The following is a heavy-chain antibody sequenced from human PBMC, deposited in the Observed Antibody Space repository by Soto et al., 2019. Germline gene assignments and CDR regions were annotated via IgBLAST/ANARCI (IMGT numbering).Heavy chain of an antibody. CDR2: IIPMFGTT. J-gene: IGHJ6*02. Sequence: QVQLVQSGAEVKTPGSSVKVSCEASGGTFNSYSINWVRQAPGQGLEWMGWIIPMFGTTDYAQRFQGRVTFTADESTNTASMEVTNLTSEDTAVYYCARAAVLTFTRFYDVDVWGQGTTVTVSS. V-gene: IGHV1-69*01. D-gene: IGHD6-13*01. CDR1: GGTFNSYS. CDR3: ARAAVLTFTRFYDVDV.